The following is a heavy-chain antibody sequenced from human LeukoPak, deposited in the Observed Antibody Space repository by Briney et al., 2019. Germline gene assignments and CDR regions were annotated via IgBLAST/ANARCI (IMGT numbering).Heavy chain of an antibody. CDR1: GFTFSSYP. D-gene: IGHD3-22*01. V-gene: IGHV3-23*01. CDR3: AKDLTYYYDSTGYYFDY. CDR2: ISGSGGTT. J-gene: IGHJ4*02. Sequence: GGSLRLSCAASGFTFSSYPMSWVRQAPGKGLELVSGISGSGGTTYYADSVKGRFTISRDNSKNTLYLQLNSLRAEDTAIYYCAKDLTYYYDSTGYYFDYWGQGTLVTVSS.